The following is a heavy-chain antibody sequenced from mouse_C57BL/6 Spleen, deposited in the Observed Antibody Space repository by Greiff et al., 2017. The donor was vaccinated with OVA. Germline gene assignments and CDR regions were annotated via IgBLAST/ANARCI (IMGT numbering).Heavy chain of an antibody. D-gene: IGHD1-1*01. CDR2: ISSGSSTI. CDR3: ARRALITTVVVDAMDY. J-gene: IGHJ4*01. CDR1: GFTFSDYG. V-gene: IGHV5-17*01. Sequence: EVKLMESGGGLVKPGGSLKLSCAASGFTFSDYGMHWVRQAPEKGLEWVAYISSGSSTIYYADTVKGRYTISRDNAKNTLFLQMTSLRSEDTAMYYCARRALITTVVVDAMDYWGQGTSVTVSS.